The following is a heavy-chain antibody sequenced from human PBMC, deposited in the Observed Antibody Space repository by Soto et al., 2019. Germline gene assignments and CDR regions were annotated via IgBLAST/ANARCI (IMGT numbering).Heavy chain of an antibody. Sequence: RRLSCAASGFPFGENAVSWVRQAPGKGLEWVSGISDSGATTYYADSVRGRFTISRDNSKNTLYLQMKSLRAEDSASYYCAKEDTSSGSLDYWGQGALVTVSS. V-gene: IGHV3-23*01. CDR2: ISDSGATT. CDR3: AKEDTSSGSLDY. J-gene: IGHJ4*02. CDR1: GFPFGENA. D-gene: IGHD6-19*01.